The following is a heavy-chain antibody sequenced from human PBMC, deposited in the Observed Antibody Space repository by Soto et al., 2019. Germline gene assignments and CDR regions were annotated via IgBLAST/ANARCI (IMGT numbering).Heavy chain of an antibody. CDR3: TTVPGSYDFWSGYPNYYYMDV. D-gene: IGHD3-3*01. V-gene: IGHV3-15*01. Sequence: GGSLRLSCAASGFTFSNAWMSWVRQAPGKGLEWVGRIKSKTDGGTTDYAAPVKGRFNISKDDSKNTLYLQMNSLKTEDTAVYYCTTVPGSYDFWSGYPNYYYMDVWGKGTTVTVSS. J-gene: IGHJ6*03. CDR2: IKSKTDGGTT. CDR1: GFTFSNAW.